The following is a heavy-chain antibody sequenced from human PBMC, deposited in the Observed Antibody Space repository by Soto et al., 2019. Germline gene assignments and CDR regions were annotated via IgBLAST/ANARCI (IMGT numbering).Heavy chain of an antibody. CDR1: GGSISSYY. D-gene: IGHD5-12*01. CDR3: ARDLSGYDPKGMDV. CDR2: IYYSGST. Sequence: SETLSLTCTVSGGSISSYYWSWIRQPPGKGLEWIGYIYYSGSTNYNPSLKSRVTISVDTSKNQFSLKLSSVTAVDTAVYYCARDLSGYDPKGMDVWGQGTTVTVSS. J-gene: IGHJ6*02. V-gene: IGHV4-59*01.